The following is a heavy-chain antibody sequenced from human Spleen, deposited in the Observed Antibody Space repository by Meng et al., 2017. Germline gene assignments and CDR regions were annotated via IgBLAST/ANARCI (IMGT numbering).Heavy chain of an antibody. V-gene: IGHV3-7*03. Sequence: GESLKISCAASGFTFDDYGMSWVRQAPGKGLEWVANIKQDGSEKYYVDSVEGRFTVSRDSSKNTLYLQMNSLTAEDTAVYYCAKDAVGYGTYYFDYWGQGTLVTVSS. CDR1: GFTFDDYG. J-gene: IGHJ4*02. CDR3: AKDAVGYGTYYFDY. CDR2: IKQDGSEK. D-gene: IGHD5-12*01.